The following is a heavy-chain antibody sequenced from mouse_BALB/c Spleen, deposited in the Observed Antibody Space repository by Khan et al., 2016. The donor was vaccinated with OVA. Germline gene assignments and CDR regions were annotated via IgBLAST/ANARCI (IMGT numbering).Heavy chain of an antibody. CDR1: GYTFTSYV. V-gene: IGHV1S136*01. CDR2: IYPYNDDT. Sequence: VQLKESGPELVKPGASVKMSCKASGYTFTSYVIHWVRQKPGQGLEWIGYIYPYNDDTKYNAKFKGKATLTSDKSSSTAYMELSSLTSEDSAVDYCAKNLRYAVYFDYWGQGTTLTVSS. CDR3: AKNLRYAVYFDY. J-gene: IGHJ2*01. D-gene: IGHD2-14*01.